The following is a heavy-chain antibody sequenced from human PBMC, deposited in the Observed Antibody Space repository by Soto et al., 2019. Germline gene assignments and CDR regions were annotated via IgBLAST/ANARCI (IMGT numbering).Heavy chain of an antibody. J-gene: IGHJ4*02. CDR2: IHYSGRT. D-gene: IGHD3-16*01. CDR3: VRTAAGGGY. CDR1: GGSITSNY. V-gene: IGHV4-59*01. Sequence: QVQLQESGPGLVKPSETLSLTCTVSGGSITSNYWSWIRQPPGKGLEWIGYIHYSGRTNYNPSLTSRATISVDTSKTQFSRTLNSATAADTAVYYCVRTAAGGGYWGQGTLVTVSS.